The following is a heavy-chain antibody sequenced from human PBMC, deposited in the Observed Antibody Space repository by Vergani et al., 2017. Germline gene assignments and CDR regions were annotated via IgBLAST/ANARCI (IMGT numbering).Heavy chain of an antibody. CDR2: IYVSGIT. CDR1: GASINNDFYY. CDR3: ARQEYCSSTSCYAVDY. J-gene: IGHJ4*02. D-gene: IGHD2-2*01. Sequence: QVQLQESGPGLVKPSQTLSLTCTVSGASINNDFYYWHWIRQPAGKGLEWIGRIYVSGITDYNSSLQSRVSMSVDTSKNQFSLTLTSVTAADTAVYYCARQEYCSSTSCYAVDYWGQGTLVTVSS. V-gene: IGHV4-61*02.